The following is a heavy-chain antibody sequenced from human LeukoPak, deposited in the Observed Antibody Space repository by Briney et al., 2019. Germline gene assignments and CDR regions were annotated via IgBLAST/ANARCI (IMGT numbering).Heavy chain of an antibody. D-gene: IGHD6-13*01. J-gene: IGHJ5*02. CDR3: ARDIRIAAAGPNWFDP. V-gene: IGHV7-4-1*02. Sequence: GASVKVSCKSSGYTFTIYAMNWVRQAPGQGLEWMGWINTNTGNPTYAQGFAGRFVFSLDTSVSTAYLQISSLKAEDTAVYYCARDIRIAAAGPNWFDPWGQGTLVTVSS. CDR1: GYTFTIYA. CDR2: INTNTGNP.